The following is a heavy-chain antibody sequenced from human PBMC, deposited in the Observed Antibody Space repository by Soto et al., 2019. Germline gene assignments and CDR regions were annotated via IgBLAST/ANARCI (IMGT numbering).Heavy chain of an antibody. CDR2: IYYSGST. CDR3: ARLGRRNYYDSNDL. V-gene: IGHV4-39*01. CDR1: GGSISSSSYY. D-gene: IGHD3-22*01. J-gene: IGHJ2*01. Sequence: QLQLQESGPGLVKPSETLSLTCTVSGGSISSSSYYWGWIRQPPGKGLEWIGSIYYSGSTYYNPSLKSRVTISVDTSKNQFSLKLSSVTAADTAVYYCARLGRRNYYDSNDLWGRGTLVTVSS.